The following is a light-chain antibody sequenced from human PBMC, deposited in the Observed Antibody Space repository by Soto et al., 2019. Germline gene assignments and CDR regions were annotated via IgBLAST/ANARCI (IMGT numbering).Light chain of an antibody. Sequence: EIVLTQSPATLSLSPGERAPLSCRAGQSVSSNLAWYQQKPGQAPRLLIYDASSRATGIPNRFSGSGSGTDFTLTISSLQSEDFAVYYCQQYNNWWTFGQGTKVDIK. J-gene: IGKJ1*01. CDR1: QSVSSN. V-gene: IGKV3D-15*01. CDR3: QQYNNWWT. CDR2: DAS.